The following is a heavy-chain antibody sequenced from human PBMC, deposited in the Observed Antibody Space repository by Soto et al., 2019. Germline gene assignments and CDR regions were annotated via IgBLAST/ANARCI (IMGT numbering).Heavy chain of an antibody. J-gene: IGHJ5*02. D-gene: IGHD2-2*01. V-gene: IGHV5-51*01. Sequence: PGESLKISCTGVGYSFTSYWIGWVRQMPGKGLEWMGIIYPGDSDTRYSPSFQGQVTISADKSITTAYLQWCSLKASDTAMYYCATGYCTTTICDLWFAPWGQGTLVTVSS. CDR2: IYPGDSDT. CDR1: GYSFTSYW. CDR3: ATGYCTTTICDLWFAP.